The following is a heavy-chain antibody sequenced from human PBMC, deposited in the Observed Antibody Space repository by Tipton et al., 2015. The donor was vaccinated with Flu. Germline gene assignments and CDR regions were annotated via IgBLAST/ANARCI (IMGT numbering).Heavy chain of an antibody. CDR1: GFTFTTFW. D-gene: IGHD3-22*01. CDR3: ATGVGHYYDR. V-gene: IGHV3-74*01. CDR2: VKGDGTST. J-gene: IGHJ4*02. Sequence: SLRLSCAASGFTFTTFWMHWVRQAPGKGLVWLSRVKGDGTSTVYADSVQGRFTISRDNAKNTVYLQMNGLRAEDTAVYFCATGVGHYYDRWGQGTLVTVSP.